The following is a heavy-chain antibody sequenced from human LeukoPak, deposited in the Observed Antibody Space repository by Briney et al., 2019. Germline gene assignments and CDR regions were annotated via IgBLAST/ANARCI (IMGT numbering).Heavy chain of an antibody. CDR2: ISSGSTYI. CDR1: GFTLSSYS. V-gene: IGHV3-21*01. D-gene: IGHD6-19*01. J-gene: IGHJ6*02. Sequence: GSLRLSCAASGFTLSSYSMNWVRQAPGKGLEWVSSISSGSTYIYYADSVKGRFTISRDNAKNSLYLQMNTLGVEDTAVYYCARISSNGRYYHYYPLDVWGQGTTVTVSS. CDR3: ARISSNGRYYHYYPLDV.